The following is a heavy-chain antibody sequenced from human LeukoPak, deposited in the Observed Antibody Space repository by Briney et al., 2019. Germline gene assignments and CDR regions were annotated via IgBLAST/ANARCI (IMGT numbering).Heavy chain of an antibody. Sequence: PGGSLRLSCAASGFTLRSFWMTWVRQAPGKGLEWVANIKEDGSERYYVDSVKGRFAISRDNAKNSLYLQMNSLRAEDTSVYYCASGYYYGLDVWGQGTTVTVSS. V-gene: IGHV3-7*01. CDR1: GFTLRSFW. J-gene: IGHJ6*02. CDR3: ASGYYYGLDV. CDR2: IKEDGSER.